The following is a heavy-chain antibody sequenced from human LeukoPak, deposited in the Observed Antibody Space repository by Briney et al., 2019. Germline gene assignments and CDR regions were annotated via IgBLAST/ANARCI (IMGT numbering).Heavy chain of an antibody. V-gene: IGHV4-4*09. J-gene: IGHJ4*02. CDR3: ARHARSDYANAKFDY. CDR2: IYTSVST. CDR1: GDSISSYY. D-gene: IGHD4-17*01. Sequence: SETLSLTCTVSGDSISSYYWSWIRQPTGKGLEWIGYIYTSVSTNYNPSLTSRVTMSVDTSKNQFSLKLSSVAAADTAVYYCARHARSDYANAKFDYWGQGALVTVSS.